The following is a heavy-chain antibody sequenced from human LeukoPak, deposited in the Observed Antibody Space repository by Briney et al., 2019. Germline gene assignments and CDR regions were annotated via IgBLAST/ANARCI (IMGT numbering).Heavy chain of an antibody. CDR1: GGSFSGYY. D-gene: IGHD2-15*01. CDR3: ARHSVVVAATFP. J-gene: IGHJ5*02. V-gene: IGHV4-39*01. Sequence: SSETLSLTCAVYGGSFSGYYWGWIRQPPGKGLEWIGSIYYSGSTYYNPSLKSRVTISVDTSKNQYSLKLSSVTAADTAVYYCARHSVVVAATFPWGQGTLVTVSS. CDR2: IYYSGST.